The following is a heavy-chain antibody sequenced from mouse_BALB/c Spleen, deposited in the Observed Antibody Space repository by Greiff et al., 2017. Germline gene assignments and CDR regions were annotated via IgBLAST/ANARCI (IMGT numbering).Heavy chain of an antibody. CDR1: GFTFSSYG. D-gene: IGHD1-1*01. J-gene: IGHJ3*01. Sequence: EVKLMESGGDLVKPGGSLKLSCAASGFTFSSYGMSWVRQTPDKRLEWVATISSGGSYTYYPDSVKGRFTISRDNAKNTLYLQMSSLKSEDTAMYYCEREDGSSYVVAYWGQGTLVTVSA. CDR3: EREDGSSYVVAY. CDR2: ISSGGSYT. V-gene: IGHV5-6*01.